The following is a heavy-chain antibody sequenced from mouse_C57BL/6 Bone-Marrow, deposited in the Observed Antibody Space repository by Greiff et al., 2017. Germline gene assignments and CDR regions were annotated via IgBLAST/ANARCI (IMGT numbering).Heavy chain of an antibody. CDR1: GFTFSSYT. Sequence: EVQVVESGGGLVKPGGSLKLSCAASGFTFSSYTMSWVRQTPEKRLQWVAAISGGGGNTYYPDSVKGRFTISRDNDKNILYLQLSSLGSEDTALYYCARQVTTVLATKYFDVWGTGTTVTVSS. J-gene: IGHJ1*03. CDR2: ISGGGGNT. V-gene: IGHV5-9*01. D-gene: IGHD1-1*01. CDR3: ARQVTTVLATKYFDV.